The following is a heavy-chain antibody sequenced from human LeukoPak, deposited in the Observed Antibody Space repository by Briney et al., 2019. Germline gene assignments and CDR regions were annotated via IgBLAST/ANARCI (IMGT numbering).Heavy chain of an antibody. J-gene: IGHJ4*02. D-gene: IGHD3-10*01. CDR3: VRGKGSGTYYGFDY. CDR2: IYPDDSDT. Sequence: PGESLKISCETSGSTFTKFWVGWVRQTPGKGLEWLGMIYPDDSDTRYSPSFQGQVTMSVDKSISIVYLHWSSLKASDTAIYYCVRGKGSGTYYGFDYWGQGTVVSVVS. V-gene: IGHV5-51*03. CDR1: GSTFTKFW.